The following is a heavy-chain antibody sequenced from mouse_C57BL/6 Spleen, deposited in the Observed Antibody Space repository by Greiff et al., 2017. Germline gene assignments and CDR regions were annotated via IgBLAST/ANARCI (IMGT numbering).Heavy chain of an antibody. CDR3: ARTDYSISYGFAY. Sequence: EVMLVESGAELVKPGASVKLSCTASGFNIKDYYMHWVKQRTEQGLEWIGRIDPADGETKYAPKFQGKATIPADTSSNTAYLPLSSLTSENTAVYYCARTDYSISYGFAYWGQGTLVTVSA. CDR2: IDPADGET. CDR1: GFNIKDYY. V-gene: IGHV14-2*01. D-gene: IGHD1-1*01. J-gene: IGHJ3*01.